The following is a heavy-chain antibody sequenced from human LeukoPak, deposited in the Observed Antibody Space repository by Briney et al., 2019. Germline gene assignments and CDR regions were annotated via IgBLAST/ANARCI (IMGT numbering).Heavy chain of an antibody. CDR2: IYCSGST. CDR1: GGSISSYY. J-gene: IGHJ4*02. CDR3: AREGHNGDYPT. D-gene: IGHD4-17*01. Sequence: SETLSLTCTVSGGSISSYYWSWIRQPPGKGLEWTGYIYCSGSTNYNPSLKSRVTISVDTSKNQFSLKLSSVTAADTAVYYCAREGHNGDYPTWGQGTLVTVSS. V-gene: IGHV4-59*01.